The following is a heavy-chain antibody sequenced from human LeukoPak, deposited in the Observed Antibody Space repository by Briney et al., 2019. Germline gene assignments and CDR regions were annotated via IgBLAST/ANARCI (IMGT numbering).Heavy chain of an antibody. CDR1: GYTFTSYD. D-gene: IGHD1-26*01. Sequence: ASVKVSCKASGYTFTSYDINWVRQATGQGLEWMGWMNPSSGNTGYAQKFQGRVTMTRNTSISTAYMELSSLRSEDTAVYYCARGPFRHKGIVGAPNWFDPWGQGTLVTVSS. CDR3: ARGPFRHKGIVGAPNWFDP. V-gene: IGHV1-8*01. CDR2: MNPSSGNT. J-gene: IGHJ5*02.